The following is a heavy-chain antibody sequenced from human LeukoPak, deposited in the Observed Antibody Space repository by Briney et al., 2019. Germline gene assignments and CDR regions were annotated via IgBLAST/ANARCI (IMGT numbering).Heavy chain of an antibody. J-gene: IGHJ3*02. CDR1: GFTFGSYA. Sequence: GGSLRLSCAASGFTFGSYAMTWVRQAPGKGLEWVSSISGTGGSTYYGDSVKGRFTISRDNSKNTLSLQMNSLRAEDTAVYYCARRGGSYEDAFDIWGQGTMVTVSS. CDR2: ISGTGGST. CDR3: ARRGGSYEDAFDI. D-gene: IGHD1-26*01. V-gene: IGHV3-23*01.